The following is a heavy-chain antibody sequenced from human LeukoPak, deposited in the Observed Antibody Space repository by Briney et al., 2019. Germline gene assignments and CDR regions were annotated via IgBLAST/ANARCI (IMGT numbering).Heavy chain of an antibody. CDR3: ARDQQWLADAFDI. Sequence: ASVKVSCKASGYTFTGYYMHWVRQAPGQGLEWMGWISAYNGNTNYAQKFQGRVTMTTDTSTSTAYMELRSLRSDDTAVYYCARDQQWLADAFDIWGQGTMVTVSS. J-gene: IGHJ3*02. CDR2: ISAYNGNT. V-gene: IGHV1-18*04. CDR1: GYTFTGYY. D-gene: IGHD6-19*01.